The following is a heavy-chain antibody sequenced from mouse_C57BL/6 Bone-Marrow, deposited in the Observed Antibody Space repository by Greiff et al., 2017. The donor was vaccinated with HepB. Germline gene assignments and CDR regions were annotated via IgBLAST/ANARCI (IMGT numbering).Heavy chain of an antibody. CDR1: GFTFSSYG. V-gene: IGHV5-6*02. J-gene: IGHJ4*01. D-gene: IGHD1-1*01. Sequence: EVMLVESGGDLVKPGGSLKLSCAASGFTFSSYGMSWVRQTPDKRLEWVATISSGGSYTNYPDSVKGRFTISRDNAKNTLYLQMSSLKSEDTAMYYCARHKENYYGSSYAMDYWGQGTSVTVSS. CDR2: ISSGGSYT. CDR3: ARHKENYYGSSYAMDY.